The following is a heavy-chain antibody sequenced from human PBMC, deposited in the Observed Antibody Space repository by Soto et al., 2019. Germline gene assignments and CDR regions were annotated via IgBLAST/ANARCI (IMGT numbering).Heavy chain of an antibody. J-gene: IGHJ6*02. V-gene: IGHV3-48*03. Sequence: GSLRLSCAASGFTFSIYEMNWVRQAPGNGLEWVSYISSSGSTIYYADSVKGRFTISRDNAKNSLYLQMNSLRAEDTAVYYCARDWLYSSSWQFYYYYYGMDVWGQGTTVTVS. CDR3: ARDWLYSSSWQFYYYYYGMDV. D-gene: IGHD6-13*01. CDR1: GFTFSIYE. CDR2: ISSSGSTI.